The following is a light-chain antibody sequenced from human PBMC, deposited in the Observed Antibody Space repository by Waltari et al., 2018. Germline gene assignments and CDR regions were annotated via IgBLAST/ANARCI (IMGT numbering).Light chain of an antibody. CDR1: ALPKKF. CDR3: YSTDINGDSH. J-gene: IGLJ2*01. V-gene: IGLV3-10*01. CDR2: EDS. Sequence: SSELPQPPSVSVSPGQTARIPCPGDALPKKFAHWYQQKSGQAPVLVIYEDSKRPSGVPERFSGSSSGPMATLTINGAQVDDEGHYYCYSTDINGDSHFGGGTKLTVL.